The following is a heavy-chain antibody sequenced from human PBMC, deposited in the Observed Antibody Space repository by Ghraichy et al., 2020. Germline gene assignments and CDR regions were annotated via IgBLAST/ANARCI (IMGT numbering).Heavy chain of an antibody. V-gene: IGHV4-39*01. D-gene: IGHD5-12*01. Sequence: SQTLSRTCTVSGGSISGYNNYWGWVRQPPGKGLEWIGAIYYRGNSYYTPSLQSRVTISVDTSRNQFFLNLTSVTAADTAVYFCARRPRMSPVATKDWGQGTLVTVSS. CDR3: ARRPRMSPVATKD. J-gene: IGHJ4*02. CDR1: GGSISGYNNY. CDR2: IYYRGNS.